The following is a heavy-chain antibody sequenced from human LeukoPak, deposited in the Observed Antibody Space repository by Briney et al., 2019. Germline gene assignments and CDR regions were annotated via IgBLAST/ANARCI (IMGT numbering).Heavy chain of an antibody. D-gene: IGHD3-16*01. CDR2: ISAYNGNT. J-gene: IGHJ3*02. CDR1: GYTFTSYG. V-gene: IGHV1-18*01. CDR3: ARVLPAYGLNDHDAFDI. Sequence: ASVKVSCKASGYTFTSYGISWVRQAPGQGLEWMGWISAYNGNTNYAQKLQGRVTMTTDTSTSTAYMELKSLRSDDTAVYYCARVLPAYGLNDHDAFDIWGQGTMVTVSS.